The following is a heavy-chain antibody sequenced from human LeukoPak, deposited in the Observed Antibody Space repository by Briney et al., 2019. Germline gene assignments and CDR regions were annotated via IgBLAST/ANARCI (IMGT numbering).Heavy chain of an antibody. Sequence: GASVKVSCKASGGTFSSYAISWVRQAPGQELEWMGGIIPIFGTANYAQKFQGRVTITADESTSTAYMELSSLRSEDTAVYYCAREGGYSYGPLDYWGQGTLVTVSS. CDR1: GGTFSSYA. J-gene: IGHJ4*02. CDR3: AREGGYSYGPLDY. D-gene: IGHD5-18*01. CDR2: IIPIFGTA. V-gene: IGHV1-69*13.